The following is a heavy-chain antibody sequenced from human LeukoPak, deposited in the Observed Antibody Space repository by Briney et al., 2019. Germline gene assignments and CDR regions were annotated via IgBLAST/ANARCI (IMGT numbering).Heavy chain of an antibody. CDR1: GFTVSSNY. CDR3: ARWGRDFGRAFDI. J-gene: IGHJ3*02. V-gene: IGHV3-53*01. CDR2: IYSGGST. Sequence: GGSLRLSCAASGFTVSSNYMSWVRQAPGKGLEWVSVIYSGGSTYYADSVKGRFTISRDNSKNTLYLQMYSLRAEDTAVYYCARWGRDFGRAFDIWGQGTMVTVSS. D-gene: IGHD3/OR15-3a*01.